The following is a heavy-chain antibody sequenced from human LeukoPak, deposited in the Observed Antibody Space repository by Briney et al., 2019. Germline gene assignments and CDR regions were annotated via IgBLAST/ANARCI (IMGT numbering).Heavy chain of an antibody. J-gene: IGHJ4*02. Sequence: PGGSLRLSCAASGFTFSNYAMSWARQAPGKGLEWVSAISGSGGSTYYADSVKGRFTISRDNSKNTLYLQMNSLRAEDTAVYYCTGGSGWYSPDYWGQGTLVTVSS. CDR1: GFTFSNYA. D-gene: IGHD6-19*01. V-gene: IGHV3-23*01. CDR3: TGGSGWYSPDY. CDR2: ISGSGGST.